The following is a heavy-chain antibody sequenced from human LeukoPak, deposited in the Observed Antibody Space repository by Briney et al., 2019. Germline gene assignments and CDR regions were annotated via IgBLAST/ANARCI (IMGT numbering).Heavy chain of an antibody. V-gene: IGHV3-49*04. CDR3: TRDLGTVTTDYFDY. J-gene: IGHJ4*02. CDR1: GFTFGDYA. D-gene: IGHD4-17*01. Sequence: GGSLRLSCTASGFTFGDYAMSWVRQDPGKGLEWVGFIRSKAYGGTTEYAASVKGRFTISRDDSKSIAYLQMNSLKTEDTAVYYCTRDLGTVTTDYFDYWGQGTLVTVSS. CDR2: IRSKAYGGTT.